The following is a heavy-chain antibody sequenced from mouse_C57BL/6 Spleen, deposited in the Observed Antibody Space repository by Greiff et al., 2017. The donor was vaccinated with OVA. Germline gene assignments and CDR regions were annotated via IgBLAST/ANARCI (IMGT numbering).Heavy chain of an antibody. J-gene: IGHJ2*01. CDR3: ARHEGYDYAGGVYYFDY. CDR2: ISSGGSYT. CDR1: GFTFSSYG. V-gene: IGHV5-6*02. D-gene: IGHD2-4*01. Sequence: DVMLVESGGDLVKPGGSLKLSCAASGFTFSSYGMSWVRQTPDKRLVWVATISSGGSYTYYPDSVKGRFTISRDNAKNTLYLQMSSLKSEDTAMYYCARHEGYDYAGGVYYFDYWGQGTTLTVSS.